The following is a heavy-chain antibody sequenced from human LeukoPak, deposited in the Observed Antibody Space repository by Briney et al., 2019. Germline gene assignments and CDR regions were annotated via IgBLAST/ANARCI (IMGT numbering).Heavy chain of an antibody. CDR2: INPNSGGT. Sequence: GASVKVSCKASGYTFTGYYMHWVRQAPGQGLEWMGRINPNSGGTNYAQKFQGRVTMTRDTSISTAYMELSRLRSDDTAVYYCARELLLVRGVNPGYWGQGTLVTVSS. V-gene: IGHV1-2*06. CDR1: GYTFTGYY. D-gene: IGHD3-10*01. CDR3: ARELLLVRGVNPGY. J-gene: IGHJ4*02.